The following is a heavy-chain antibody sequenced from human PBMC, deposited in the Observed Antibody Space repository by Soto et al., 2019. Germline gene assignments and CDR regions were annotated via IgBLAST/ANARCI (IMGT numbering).Heavy chain of an antibody. D-gene: IGHD6-19*01. CDR1: GFTFSSYA. V-gene: IGHV3-23*01. CDR3: AKGSSGWYKPGYYYGMDV. Sequence: EVQLLESGGGLVQPGGSLRLSCAASGFTFSSYAMSWVRQAPGKGLEWVSAISGRGGSTYYADSVKGRFTISRDNSKNTLYLKMNSLRAGDTAVYYCAKGSSGWYKPGYYYGMDVWGQGTTVTVSS. CDR2: ISGRGGST. J-gene: IGHJ6*02.